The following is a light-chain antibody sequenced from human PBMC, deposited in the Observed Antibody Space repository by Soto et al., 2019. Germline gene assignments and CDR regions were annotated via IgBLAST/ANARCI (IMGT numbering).Light chain of an antibody. Sequence: QSVLTQPPSASGTPGQRVTISCSGSSSNIGSNTVNWYQQLPGTAPKLLIYSNNQRPSGVPDRFSGPKSGTSASLAISGLQSDDEADYYCAAWDDSLNGSYVFGPGTKVTVL. V-gene: IGLV1-44*01. CDR2: SNN. CDR3: AAWDDSLNGSYV. CDR1: SSNIGSNT. J-gene: IGLJ1*01.